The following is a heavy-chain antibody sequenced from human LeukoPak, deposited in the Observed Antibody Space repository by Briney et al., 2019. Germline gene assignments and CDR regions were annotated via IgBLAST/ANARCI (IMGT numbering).Heavy chain of an antibody. Sequence: PGGSLRLSCAASGFTFSNYWMNWLRQAPGKGLEWVANIKQDGSEKYYVDSVKGRFTISRDNAKNSLYLQMNSLRAEDAGVYYCAKEGAYPIITYDSCGQRSLVTVSS. J-gene: IGHJ5*01. CDR2: IKQDGSEK. CDR1: GFTFSNYW. CDR3: AKEGAYPIITYDS. D-gene: IGHD1-14*01. V-gene: IGHV3-7*01.